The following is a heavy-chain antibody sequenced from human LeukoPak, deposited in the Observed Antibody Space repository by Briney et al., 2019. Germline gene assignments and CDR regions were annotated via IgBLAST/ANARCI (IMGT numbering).Heavy chain of an antibody. J-gene: IGHJ6*04. V-gene: IGHV3-23*03. CDR1: GSTFSSYG. CDR3: AELGITMIGGV. D-gene: IGHD3-10*02. CDR2: IYSGGST. Sequence: GGTLRLSCAASGSTFSSYGMSWVRQAPGKGLEWVSVIYSGGSTYYADSVKGRFTISRDNAKNSLYLQMNSLRAEDTAVYYCAELGITMIGGVWGKGTTVTISS.